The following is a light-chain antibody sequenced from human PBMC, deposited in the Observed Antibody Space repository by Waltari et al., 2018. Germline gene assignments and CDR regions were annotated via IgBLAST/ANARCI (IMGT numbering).Light chain of an antibody. CDR1: SSNIGAGYD. CDR2: GNN. CDR3: QSYDSSLSGVI. J-gene: IGLJ2*01. Sequence: QSVLTQPPSVSGAPGQRITISCTGTSSNIGAGYDVHWYLQLPGTAPKLLLLGNNNRPSGVPARFSASKSDTSDSLASTGLQAEDEADYYCQSYDSSLSGVIFGGGTKLTVL. V-gene: IGLV1-40*01.